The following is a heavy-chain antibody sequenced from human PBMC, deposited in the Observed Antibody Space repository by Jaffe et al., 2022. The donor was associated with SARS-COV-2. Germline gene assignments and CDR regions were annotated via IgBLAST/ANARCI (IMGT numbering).Heavy chain of an antibody. V-gene: IGHV4-30-4*01. D-gene: IGHD4-17*01. Sequence: QVQLQEWGPGLVKPSRTLSLTCNVSGGSVSSADYYWSWIRQPPGKGLEWIGNIYYNGKTYYSPSLKSRLIISLDTSKNQHSLRLSSVTAADTAVYYCATSREDFGDPFDYWGPGTLVRVSS. CDR1: GGSVSSADYY. J-gene: IGHJ4*02. CDR2: IYYNGKT. CDR3: ATSREDFGDPFDY.